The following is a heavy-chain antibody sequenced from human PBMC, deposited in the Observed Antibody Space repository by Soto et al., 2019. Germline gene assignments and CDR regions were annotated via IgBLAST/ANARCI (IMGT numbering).Heavy chain of an antibody. J-gene: IGHJ5*02. D-gene: IGHD3-3*01. CDR1: GGSISSSSYY. Sequence: SETLSLTCTVSGGSISSSSYYWGWIRQPPGKGLEWIGSIYYSGSTYYNPSLKSRVTISVDTSKNQFSLKLSSVTAADTAVYYCASTGAYYDFWSGYYQSRALDNWFDPWGQGTLVTVSS. V-gene: IGHV4-39*01. CDR2: IYYSGST. CDR3: ASTGAYYDFWSGYYQSRALDNWFDP.